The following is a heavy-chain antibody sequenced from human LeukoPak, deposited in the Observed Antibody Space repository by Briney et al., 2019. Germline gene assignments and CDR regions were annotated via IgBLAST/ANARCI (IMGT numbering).Heavy chain of an antibody. Sequence: AGGSLRLSCAASGFTFSIYAMSWVRQAPGEGREGVLPISGMGGITYYTDSVKGRFNLYRDNSKNALYLQMNSLRAEDTAVYYCAKVSLISWGQGTLVTVSS. J-gene: IGHJ4*02. CDR1: GFTFSIYA. D-gene: IGHD3-10*01. CDR2: ISGMGGIT. V-gene: IGHV3-23*01. CDR3: AKVSLIS.